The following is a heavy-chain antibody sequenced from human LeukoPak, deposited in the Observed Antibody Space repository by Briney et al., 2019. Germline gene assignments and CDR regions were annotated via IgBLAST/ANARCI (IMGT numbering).Heavy chain of an antibody. CDR2: IYYSGST. Sequence: SETLSLTCTVSGGSISSYYWSWIRQPPGKGLDGIGYIYYSGSTNYNPSLKSRVTISVDTSKNQFSLKLSSVTAADTAVYYCARGAPYSSSWYRWGQGTLVTVSS. D-gene: IGHD6-13*01. J-gene: IGHJ5*02. CDR1: GGSISSYY. CDR3: ARGAPYSSSWYR. V-gene: IGHV4-59*01.